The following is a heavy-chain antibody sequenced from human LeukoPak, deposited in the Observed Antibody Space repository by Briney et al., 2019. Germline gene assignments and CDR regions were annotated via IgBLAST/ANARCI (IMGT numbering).Heavy chain of an antibody. V-gene: IGHV4-4*07. CDR1: GGSISSYY. J-gene: IGHJ3*02. D-gene: IGHD4-17*01. Sequence: SETLSLTCTVSGGSISSYYWSWIRQPAGKGLEWIGRIYTSGSTNYNPSLKSRVTMSVDTSKNQFSLKLSSVTAADTAVYYCARGPSYGDYIGASDIWGQGTMVTVPS. CDR2: IYTSGST. CDR3: ARGPSYGDYIGASDI.